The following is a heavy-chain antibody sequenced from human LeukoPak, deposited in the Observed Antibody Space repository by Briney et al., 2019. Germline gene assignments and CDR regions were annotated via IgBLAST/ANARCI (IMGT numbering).Heavy chain of an antibody. V-gene: IGHV4-61*01. Sequence: PSETLSLTCTVSGGSVISTTYYWSWIRQPPGKGLEWIGYIYYSGSTNYNPSLKSRVTMSVDASKNQFSLKLSSVTAADTAVYYCARDQGYCSGGSCYSNLHFDYWGQGTLVTVSS. D-gene: IGHD2-15*01. J-gene: IGHJ4*02. CDR3: ARDQGYCSGGSCYSNLHFDY. CDR2: IYYSGST. CDR1: GGSVISTTYY.